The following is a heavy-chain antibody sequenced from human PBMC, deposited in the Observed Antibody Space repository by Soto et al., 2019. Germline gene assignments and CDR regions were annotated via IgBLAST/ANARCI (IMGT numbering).Heavy chain of an antibody. CDR3: ARLVAATTYYYYYGMDV. Sequence: QLQLQESGPGLVKPSETLSLTCTVSGGSISSSSYYWGWIRQPPGKGLEWIGSIYYSGSTYYNPSLKSRVTISVDTSKNQFSLKLSSVTAADTAVYYCARLVAATTYYYYYGMDVWGQGTTVTVSS. D-gene: IGHD2-15*01. V-gene: IGHV4-39*01. CDR1: GGSISSSSYY. CDR2: IYYSGST. J-gene: IGHJ6*02.